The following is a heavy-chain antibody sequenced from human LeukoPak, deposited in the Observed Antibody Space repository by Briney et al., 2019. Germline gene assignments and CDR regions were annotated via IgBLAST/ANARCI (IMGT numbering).Heavy chain of an antibody. Sequence: SETLSLTCTVSGGSFSSGSYYWSWIRQPPGKGLEWIGYIYYSGSTNYNPSLKSRVTISVDTSKNQFSLKLSSVTAADTAVYYCARGPGSYCSGGSCYSPYYWGQGTLVTVSS. CDR2: IYYSGST. V-gene: IGHV4-61*01. CDR3: ARGPGSYCSGGSCYSPYY. J-gene: IGHJ4*02. D-gene: IGHD2-15*01. CDR1: GGSFSSGSYY.